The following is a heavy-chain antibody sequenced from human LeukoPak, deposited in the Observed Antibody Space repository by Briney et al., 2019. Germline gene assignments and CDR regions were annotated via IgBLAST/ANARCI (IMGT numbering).Heavy chain of an antibody. Sequence: ASVKASCKASGYTFTGYYMHWVRQAPGQGLEWMGWINPNSGGTNYAQKFQGRVTMTRDTSISTAYMELSRLRSDDTAVYYCARVTIYCSGGSCYLHYFDYWGQGTLVTVSS. J-gene: IGHJ4*02. D-gene: IGHD2-15*01. CDR1: GYTFTGYY. CDR2: INPNSGGT. CDR3: ARVTIYCSGGSCYLHYFDY. V-gene: IGHV1-2*02.